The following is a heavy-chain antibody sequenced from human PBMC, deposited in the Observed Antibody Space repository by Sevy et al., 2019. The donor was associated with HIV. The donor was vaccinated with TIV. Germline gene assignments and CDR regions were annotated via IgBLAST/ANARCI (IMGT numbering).Heavy chain of an antibody. CDR1: GGSISGYY. CDR3: ARGRGLRWDYYDSSGYYRFDY. D-gene: IGHD3-22*01. V-gene: IGHV4-34*01. CDR2: INHSGST. Sequence: SETLSLTCAVHGGSISGYYWSWIRQPPGKGLEWIGEINHSGSTNYNPSLKSRVTISVDTSKNQFSLKLSSVTAADTAVYYCARGRGLRWDYYDSSGYYRFDYWGQGTLVTVSS. J-gene: IGHJ4*02.